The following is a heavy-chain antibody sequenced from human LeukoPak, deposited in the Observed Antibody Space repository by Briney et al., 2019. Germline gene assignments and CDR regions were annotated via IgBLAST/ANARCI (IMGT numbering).Heavy chain of an antibody. CDR2: IIPIFGTA. Sequence: SVKVSCKASGYTFTSYAISWVRQAPGQGLEWMGGIIPIFGTANYAQKFQGRVTITADESTSTAYMELSSLRSEDTAVYYCARGKAILTGYPLSFDYWGQGTLVTVSS. V-gene: IGHV1-69*13. CDR3: ARGKAILTGYPLSFDY. J-gene: IGHJ4*02. CDR1: GYTFTSYA. D-gene: IGHD3-9*01.